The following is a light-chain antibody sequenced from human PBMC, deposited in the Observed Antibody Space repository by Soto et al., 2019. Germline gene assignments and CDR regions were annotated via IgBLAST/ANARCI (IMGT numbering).Light chain of an antibody. J-gene: IGKJ3*01. CDR1: QSVSSY. Sequence: EIVLTQSPATLSLSPGERATLSCRASQSVSSYLAWYQQKPGQAPRLLIYDASNRATGIPARFSGSGSGTDFTLCISSLEPEHFAVYYCQQRSNWPRTFGPGTKVDIK. CDR3: QQRSNWPRT. V-gene: IGKV3-11*01. CDR2: DAS.